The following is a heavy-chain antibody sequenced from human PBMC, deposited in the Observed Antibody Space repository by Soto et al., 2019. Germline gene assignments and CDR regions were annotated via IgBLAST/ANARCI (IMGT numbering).Heavy chain of an antibody. V-gene: IGHV3-30*18. CDR3: AKDWTPYYDFWSGYSFDY. Sequence: GGSLRLSCAASGFTFSSYGMHWVRQAPGKGLEWVAVISYDGSNKYYADSVKGRFTISRDNSKNTLYLQMNSLRAEDTAVYYCAKDWTPYYDFWSGYSFDYWGQGTLVTVSS. CDR2: ISYDGSNK. J-gene: IGHJ4*02. CDR1: GFTFSSYG. D-gene: IGHD3-3*01.